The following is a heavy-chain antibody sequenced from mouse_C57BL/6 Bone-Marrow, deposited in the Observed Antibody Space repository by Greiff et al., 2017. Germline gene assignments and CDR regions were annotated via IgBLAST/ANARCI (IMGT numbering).Heavy chain of an antibody. CDR2: IYPRSGNT. CDR1: GYTFTSYG. D-gene: IGHD1-1*01. Sequence: VKLQESGAELARPGASVKLSCKASGYTFTSYGISWVKQRTGQGLEWIGEIYPRSGNTYYNEKFKGKATLTADKSSSTAYMELRSLAYEDSAVYFCARDYGSPFAYWGQGTLVTVSA. V-gene: IGHV1-81*01. J-gene: IGHJ3*01. CDR3: ARDYGSPFAY.